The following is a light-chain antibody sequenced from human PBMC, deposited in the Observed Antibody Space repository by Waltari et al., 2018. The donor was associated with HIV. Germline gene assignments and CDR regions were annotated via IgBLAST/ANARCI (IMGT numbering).Light chain of an antibody. CDR2: RSN. J-gene: IGLJ3*02. CDR1: SSNIGDKT. Sequence: QSALPQPPAASGTPGQGVTIFCSGSSSNIGDKTVNWYQVLPATAPKILSYRSNQRPSGVPDRFSGSRSGTSASLAISGLQSEDEADYYCATWDDSLNGHLFGGVTKLTVL. V-gene: IGLV1-44*01. CDR3: ATWDDSLNGHL.